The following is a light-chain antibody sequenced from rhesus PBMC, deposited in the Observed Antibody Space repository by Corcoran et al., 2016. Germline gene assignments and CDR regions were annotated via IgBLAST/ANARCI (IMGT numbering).Light chain of an antibody. CDR2: QAS. J-gene: IGKJ2*01. Sequence: DIQMTQSPSSLSASVGDTVTITCRASQSISSWLAWYQQKPGKAPKLLMHQASSLQSGVPSRFSGSGSGTDLTLTISSLQSEDFATYYCQQYSSSPYSFGQGTKVEIK. V-gene: IGKV1-22*01. CDR3: QQYSSSPYS. CDR1: QSISSW.